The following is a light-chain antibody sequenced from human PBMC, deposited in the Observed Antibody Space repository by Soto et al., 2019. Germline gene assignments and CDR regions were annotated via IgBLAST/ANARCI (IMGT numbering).Light chain of an antibody. CDR2: DTF. V-gene: IGKV3-11*01. Sequence: EIVLTQSPATLSLSPGERAILSCRASQSVGNALAWYQQKPGQPPRLLIYDTFNRATGIPARFSGSGSGTGFTLTISSLQPDDVATYYCQQYNDYSWTFGQGTKVDIK. CDR1: QSVGNA. J-gene: IGKJ1*01. CDR3: QQYNDYSWT.